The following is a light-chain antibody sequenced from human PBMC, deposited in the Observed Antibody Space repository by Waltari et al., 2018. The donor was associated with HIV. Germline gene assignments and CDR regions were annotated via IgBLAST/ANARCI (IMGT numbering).Light chain of an antibody. CDR2: DDS. Sequence: SYALIQPLSVSAAPGQTAVITCGGSDIETHSVHWYRQGPGQAPEVFIYDDSDRPSGVSDRFSGSNSGTTATLAITRVVAGDEADYYCQVWISSNDVVFGGGTKLTVL. V-gene: IGLV3-21*01. CDR1: DIETHS. CDR3: QVWISSNDVV. J-gene: IGLJ2*01.